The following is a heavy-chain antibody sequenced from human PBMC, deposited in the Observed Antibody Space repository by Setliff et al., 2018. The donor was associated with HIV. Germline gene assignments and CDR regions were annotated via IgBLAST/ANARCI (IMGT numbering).Heavy chain of an antibody. D-gene: IGHD3-10*01. Sequence: ASETLSLTCTVSGDSINSGTYYWSWIQQPAGKGLEWIGRLHLSGDTNYNPSLKSRVTMSIDTSKNQFSLKLSSVTAADTAVYYCARDNSYYYGSGSHYWYGMDVWGQGTTVTVSS. J-gene: IGHJ6*01. V-gene: IGHV4-61*02. CDR1: GDSINSGTYY. CDR2: LHLSGDT. CDR3: ARDNSYYYGSGSHYWYGMDV.